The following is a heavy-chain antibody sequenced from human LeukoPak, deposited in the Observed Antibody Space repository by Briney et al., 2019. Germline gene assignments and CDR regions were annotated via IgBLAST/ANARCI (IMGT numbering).Heavy chain of an antibody. J-gene: IGHJ5*02. Sequence: GGSLRLSCAASGFTFNTYWMTWVRQAPGKGLEWVANINQNGSETYYVDSVKGRFTISRDNAKNSLYLQMNSLRVEDTAVYYCARKKYYYDTSTYGWFDPWGQGISVTVSS. CDR3: ARKKYYYDTSTYGWFDP. V-gene: IGHV3-7*01. CDR2: INQNGSET. D-gene: IGHD3-22*01. CDR1: GFTFNTYW.